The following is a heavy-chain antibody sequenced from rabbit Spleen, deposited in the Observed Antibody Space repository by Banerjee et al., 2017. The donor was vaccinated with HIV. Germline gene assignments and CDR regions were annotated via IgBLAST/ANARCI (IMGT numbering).Heavy chain of an antibody. CDR3: ARETSSGWGVVSYYFNL. CDR2: IDSGSSGDT. J-gene: IGHJ4*01. V-gene: IGHV1S45*01. Sequence: QEQLEESGGGLVKPGGTLTLTCKASGFSFSSGYDMSWVRQAPGKGLEWIACIDSGSSGDTYYASWAKGRFTISKTSSTTVTLQMTSLTAADTATYFCARETSSGWGVVSYYFNLWGQGTLVTVS. CDR1: GFSFSSGYD. D-gene: IGHD4-1*01.